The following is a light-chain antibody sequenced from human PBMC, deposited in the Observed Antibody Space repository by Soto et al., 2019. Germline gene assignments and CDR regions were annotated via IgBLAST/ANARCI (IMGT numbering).Light chain of an antibody. J-gene: IGKJ4*01. Sequence: EIVLTQSPGTLSLSPGERATLSCRASQSVSSYLAWYQQKPGQAPRLLIYGASSRATGIPDRFSGSGSGTDFNLTISRLEPEDFAVYYCQHYGSSLITFGGGTKVEIK. V-gene: IGKV3-20*01. CDR3: QHYGSSLIT. CDR2: GAS. CDR1: QSVSSY.